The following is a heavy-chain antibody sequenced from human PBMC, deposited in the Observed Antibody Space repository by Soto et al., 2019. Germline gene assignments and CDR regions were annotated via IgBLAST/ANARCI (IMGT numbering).Heavy chain of an antibody. CDR1: GFTFSSYS. D-gene: IGHD2-2*01. CDR2: ISNNGSNK. J-gene: IGHJ6*02. V-gene: IGHV3-30*02. Sequence: GGSLRLSCAASGFTFSSYSMNWVRQAPGKGLEWVSVISNNGSNKYYADSVKGRFTISRDNSKNTLYLQMNSLRAEDTAVYYCAKGGCSSTSCYRAYYYYGMDVWGQGTTVTVSS. CDR3: AKGGCSSTSCYRAYYYYGMDV.